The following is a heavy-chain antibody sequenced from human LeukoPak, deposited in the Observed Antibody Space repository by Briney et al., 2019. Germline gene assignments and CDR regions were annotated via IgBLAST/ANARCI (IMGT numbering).Heavy chain of an antibody. J-gene: IGHJ4*02. CDR3: ATLNGPLFEY. Sequence: PGGSLRLSCVASGFTFSRFWMIWVRQAPGKGLEWVAMIKPDGSGEYYLDSVKGRFTISRDNAKNSLYLQMNSLRADDTAVYYCATLNGPLFEYWGQGTLVTVSS. CDR1: GFTFSRFW. D-gene: IGHD2-8*01. CDR2: IKPDGSGE. V-gene: IGHV3-7*01.